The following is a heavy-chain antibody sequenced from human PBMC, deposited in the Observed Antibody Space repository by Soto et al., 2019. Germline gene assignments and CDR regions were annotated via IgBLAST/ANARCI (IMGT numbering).Heavy chain of an antibody. CDR2: IIPIFGTA. J-gene: IGHJ3*02. CDR1: GGTFSSYA. Sequence: QVQLVQSGAEVKKPGSSVKVSCKASGGTFSSYAISWVRQAPGQGLEWMGGIIPIFGTANYAQKFQGRVTITADESTSTAYMELSSLRSADTDVYDCARRRRMTTVVTDAFDIWGQGTMVTVSS. CDR3: ARRRRMTTVVTDAFDI. V-gene: IGHV1-69*01. D-gene: IGHD4-17*01.